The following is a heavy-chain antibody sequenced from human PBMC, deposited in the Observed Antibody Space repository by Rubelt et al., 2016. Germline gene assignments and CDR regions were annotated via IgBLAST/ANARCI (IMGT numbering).Heavy chain of an antibody. CDR1: GGSITSSSYY. D-gene: IGHD2-2*02. CDR2: IYYSGST. V-gene: IGHV4-39*07. Sequence: QLQLQESGPGLVKPSETLSLTCTVSGGSITSSSYYWGWIRQPPGKGLEWIGSIYYSGSTYYNPSLKCRVTILVDTSKNQFSLKLSSVTAADTAVYYCARVALAPAAIGGRYFDYWGQGTLVTVSS. J-gene: IGHJ4*02. CDR3: ARVALAPAAIGGRYFDY.